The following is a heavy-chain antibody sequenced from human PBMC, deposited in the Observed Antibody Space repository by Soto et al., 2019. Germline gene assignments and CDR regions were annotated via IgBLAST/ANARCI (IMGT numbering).Heavy chain of an antibody. V-gene: IGHV4-59*01. CDR2: IYYSGST. J-gene: IGHJ4*01. D-gene: IGHD1-20*01. CDR3: ARLLGITGTSSFDY. Sequence: SETLSLTCTVSGGSISSYYWSWIRQPPGKGLEWIGYIYYSGSTNYNPSLKSRVTISVDTSKNQFSLKLSSVTAADTAVYYCARLLGITGTSSFDYWGHGTLVTVSS. CDR1: GGSISSYY.